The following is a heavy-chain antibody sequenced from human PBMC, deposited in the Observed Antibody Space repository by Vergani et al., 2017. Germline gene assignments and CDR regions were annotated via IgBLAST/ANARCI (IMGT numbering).Heavy chain of an antibody. D-gene: IGHD3-10*01. V-gene: IGHV4-34*02. J-gene: IGHJ4*02. CDR3: ASRRPRLXLGSKSNAGTFDS. CDR1: GGSLSGYF. Sequence: QVHLQQRGAGVLKPSETLCLTCGVIGGSLSGYFWSWIRQSPGRGLEWIGEITAIGSAKYSPSATSRVTISVDTSSGEFTLTVTSVTAADTGLYFCASRRPRLXLGSKSNAGTFDSWGQGTLVTVSS. CDR2: ITAIGSA.